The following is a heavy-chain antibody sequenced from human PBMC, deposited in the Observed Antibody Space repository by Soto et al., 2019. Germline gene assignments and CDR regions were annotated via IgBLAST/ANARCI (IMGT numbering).Heavy chain of an antibody. Sequence: QLQLQESGPGLVKPSETLSLTCRVSGGSVSSSPHYWGWIRQPPGKGLEWIGSINYSGSTDYNPSLHSRVTISVDTSKNQFSLKLTTVTAADTAVYHCARLGGSSWTFHFDYWGQGNLVTVSS. CDR2: INYSGST. J-gene: IGHJ4*02. D-gene: IGHD6-13*01. CDR3: ARLGGSSWTFHFDY. V-gene: IGHV4-39*01. CDR1: GGSVSSSPHY.